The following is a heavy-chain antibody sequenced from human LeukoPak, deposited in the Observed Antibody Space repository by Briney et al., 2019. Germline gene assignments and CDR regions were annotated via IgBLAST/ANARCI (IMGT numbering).Heavy chain of an antibody. Sequence: GGSLRLSCAASGFTFSSYSMNWVRQAPGKGPEWVAFIRNDGSKKFYADALKGRFTISRDNSKNTLYLQVNSLRLDDTAVYYCAKRDNGGDSGIDYWGQGTLVTVSS. CDR1: GFTFSSYS. CDR3: AKRDNGGDSGIDY. CDR2: IRNDGSKK. J-gene: IGHJ4*02. V-gene: IGHV3-30*02. D-gene: IGHD4-23*01.